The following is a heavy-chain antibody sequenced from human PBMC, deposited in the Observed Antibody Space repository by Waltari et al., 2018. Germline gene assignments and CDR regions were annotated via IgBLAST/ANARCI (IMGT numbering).Heavy chain of an antibody. CDR3: ARSVVPAAINRADWFDP. CDR1: GGSISSYY. Sequence: QVQLQESGPGLVKPSETLSLTCTVSGGSISSYYWSWIRQPAGKGLEWIGRIYTSGSTNYNPSLNSRVTMSVDTSKNQFSPKLSSVTAADTAVYYCARSVVPAAINRADWFDPWGQGTLVTVSS. CDR2: IYTSGST. D-gene: IGHD2-2*01. V-gene: IGHV4-4*07. J-gene: IGHJ5*02.